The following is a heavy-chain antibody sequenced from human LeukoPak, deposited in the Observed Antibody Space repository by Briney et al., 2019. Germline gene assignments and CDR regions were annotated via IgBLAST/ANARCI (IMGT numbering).Heavy chain of an antibody. CDR3: ASLSHIVVGTATLDVFDI. V-gene: IGHV4-34*01. CDR2: INHSGST. Sequence: SETLTLTCAVYGVSFSGYYWSWIRQPPGKGLEWIGEINHSGSTNYNPSLKSRVTISVDTSKNQFSLKLSSVTAADTAVYYCASLSHIVVGTATLDVFDIWGQGTMVTVSS. J-gene: IGHJ3*02. D-gene: IGHD2-21*02. CDR1: GVSFSGYY.